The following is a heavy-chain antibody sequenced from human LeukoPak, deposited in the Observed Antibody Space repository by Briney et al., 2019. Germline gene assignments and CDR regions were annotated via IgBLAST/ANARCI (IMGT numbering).Heavy chain of an antibody. J-gene: IGHJ4*02. CDR2: INPNSGGT. CDR1: GYTFTGYY. D-gene: IGHD3-10*01. CDR3: ARAHDPMVRGVTHFDY. V-gene: IGHV1-2*02. Sequence: GASVKVSCKASGYTFTGYYMHWVRQAPGQGLEWMGWINPNSGGTNYAQKFQGRVTMTRDTSISTAYMELSRLRSDDTAVYYCARAHDPMVRGVTHFDYWGQGTLVTVSS.